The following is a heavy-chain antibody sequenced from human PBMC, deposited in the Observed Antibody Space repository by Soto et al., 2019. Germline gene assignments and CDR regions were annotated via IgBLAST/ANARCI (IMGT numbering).Heavy chain of an antibody. CDR1: GYTFTSYA. Sequence: QVQLVQSGAEEKKPGASVKVSCKASGYTFTSYAMHWVRQAPGQRLEWMGWINAGNGNTKYSQKFQGRVTSTRDTSASTAYMELSSLRSEDTAVYYCARDQSVSSSWYHYYYYYGMDVWGQGTTVTVSS. V-gene: IGHV1-3*05. D-gene: IGHD6-13*01. J-gene: IGHJ6*02. CDR2: INAGNGNT. CDR3: ARDQSVSSSWYHYYYYYGMDV.